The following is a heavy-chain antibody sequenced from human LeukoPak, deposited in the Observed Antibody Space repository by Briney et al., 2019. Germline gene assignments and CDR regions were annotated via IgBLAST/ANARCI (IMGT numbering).Heavy chain of an antibody. J-gene: IGHJ4*02. CDR3: ARGGIVPDY. CDR1: GFTFSSYE. CDR2: ISSSGSTI. D-gene: IGHD2-8*01. V-gene: IGHV3-48*03. Sequence: PGGSLRLFSADSGFTFSSYEMNWLRQAPGKGLEWVSYISSSGSTIYYADSVKGRFTMSRDNAKYSLYLQMNSLRAEDTAVYYCARGGIVPDYWGQGTLVTVSS.